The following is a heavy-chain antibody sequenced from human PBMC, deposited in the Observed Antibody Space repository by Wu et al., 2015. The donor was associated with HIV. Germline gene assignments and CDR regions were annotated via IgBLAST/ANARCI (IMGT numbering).Heavy chain of an antibody. CDR2: INPLFRTV. V-gene: IGHV1-69*05. CDR3: ARAAYDRSGYPAHFDH. J-gene: IGHJ4*02. D-gene: IGHD3-22*01. CDR1: GGTFSSFA. Sequence: QVQLVQSAAEVKKPGSSVKVSRKTSGGTFSSFAISWVRQAPGQGLEWMGGINPLFRTVDYAQKFQGRLTTTTDESTNTAYMALSSLTFDDTAVYYCARAAYDRSGYPAHFDHWGQGTLVTVSS.